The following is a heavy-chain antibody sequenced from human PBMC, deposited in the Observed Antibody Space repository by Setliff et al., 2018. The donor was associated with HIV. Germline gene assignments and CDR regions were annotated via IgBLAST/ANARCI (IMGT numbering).Heavy chain of an antibody. J-gene: IGHJ4*02. V-gene: IGHV4-34*01. CDR2: SDHSGST. Sequence: SETLSLTCAVYGGSFSGYHWSWIRQSPGKGLEWIGESDHSGSTDDNPSLKSRVTISVDTSTSRLSLKLSSVTAADTAVYYCARGRRRIAAAGRGGFDYWGQGTLVTVSS. CDR3: ARGRRRIAAAGRGGFDY. CDR1: GGSFSGYH. D-gene: IGHD6-13*01.